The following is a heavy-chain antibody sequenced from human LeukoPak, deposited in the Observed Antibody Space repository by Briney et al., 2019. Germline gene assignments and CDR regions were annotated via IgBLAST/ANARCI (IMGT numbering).Heavy chain of an antibody. V-gene: IGHV1-2*02. J-gene: IGHJ4*02. CDR1: GYTFTDYY. CDR3: ARHPNLDY. CDR2: IKPNSGGT. Sequence: ASVKVSCKASGYTFTDYYIHWVRQAPGQGLEGMGWIKPNSGGTSYAQKFQDRVTLTRDTSIRTAYMELSRLTSDDTAVYYCARHPNLDYWGQGTLVFVSS.